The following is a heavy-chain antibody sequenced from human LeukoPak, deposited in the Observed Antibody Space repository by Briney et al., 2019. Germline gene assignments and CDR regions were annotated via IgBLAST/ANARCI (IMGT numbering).Heavy chain of an antibody. CDR1: GYTFTRYY. V-gene: IGHV1-2*02. D-gene: IGHD3-9*01. CDR3: ARGLRYFDWLLPYYFDY. CDR2: INPNRGGT. J-gene: IGHJ4*02. Sequence: ASVKVSCKASGYTFTRYYMHGVRQAPGQGLEWMGWINPNRGGTNYAQKFQRRGTMTRDTSISTAYMELSRLRSDDTAVYYCARGLRYFDWLLPYYFDYWGQGTLVTGSS.